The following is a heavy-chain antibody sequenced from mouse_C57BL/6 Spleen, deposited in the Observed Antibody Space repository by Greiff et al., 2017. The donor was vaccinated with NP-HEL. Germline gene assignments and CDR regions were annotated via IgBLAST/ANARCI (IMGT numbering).Heavy chain of an antibody. D-gene: IGHD1-1*02. Sequence: DVHLVESEGGLVQPGSSMKLSCTASGFTFSDYYMAWVRQVPEKGLEWVANINYDGSSTYYLDSLKSRFIISRDNAKNILYLQMSSLKSEDTATYYCARDMGYWYFDVWGTGTTVTVSS. V-gene: IGHV5-16*01. CDR2: INYDGSST. J-gene: IGHJ1*03. CDR3: ARDMGYWYFDV. CDR1: GFTFSDYY.